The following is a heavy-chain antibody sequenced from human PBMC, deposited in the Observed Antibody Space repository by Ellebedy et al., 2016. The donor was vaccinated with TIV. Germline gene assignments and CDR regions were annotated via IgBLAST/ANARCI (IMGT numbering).Heavy chain of an antibody. CDR3: ARDWNLFDY. CDR2: INHSGST. Sequence: MPSETLSLTCTVSGGSISSSNWWSWVRQPPGKGLEWIGEINHSGSTNYNPSLKSRVTISVDTSKNQFSLKLSSVTAADTAVYYCARDWNLFDYWGQGTLVTVSS. V-gene: IGHV4-4*02. J-gene: IGHJ4*02. D-gene: IGHD1-1*01. CDR1: GGSISSSNW.